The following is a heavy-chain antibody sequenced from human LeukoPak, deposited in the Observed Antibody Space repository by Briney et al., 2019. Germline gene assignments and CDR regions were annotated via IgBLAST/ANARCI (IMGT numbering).Heavy chain of an antibody. V-gene: IGHV3-23*01. D-gene: IGHD4-17*01. Sequence: GGSLRLSCAASGFTFSSHAMSWVRQAPGKGLEWVSSLSGSGGSTYHADSVKGRFSISRDNSKNTLYLQLNSLRAEDTAVYYCEKGGSTSRVTTSRVVFGYYYYMDVWGKGTPVTVSS. CDR3: EKGGSTSRVTTSRVVFGYYYYMDV. CDR2: LSGSGGST. CDR1: GFTFSSHA. J-gene: IGHJ6*03.